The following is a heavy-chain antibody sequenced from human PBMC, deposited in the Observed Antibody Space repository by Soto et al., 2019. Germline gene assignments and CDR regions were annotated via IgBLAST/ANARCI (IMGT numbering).Heavy chain of an antibody. CDR1: VGFISSTNW. D-gene: IGHD6-19*01. CDR3: ARREGSGWYNFEY. CDR2: ISHTGST. Sequence: PSETMALTCTVSVGFISSTNWWSWVRQPPGKGLEWIGEISHTGSTNYNPSLKSRATLSVDKSKNQFSLRLTSVTAADTAVYYCARREGSGWYNFEYWGQGPLVTFS. V-gene: IGHV4-4*02. J-gene: IGHJ4*02.